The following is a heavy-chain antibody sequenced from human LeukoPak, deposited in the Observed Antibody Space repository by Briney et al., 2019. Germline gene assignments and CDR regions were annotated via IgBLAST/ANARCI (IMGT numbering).Heavy chain of an antibody. CDR2: IYYSGST. Sequence: PSETLSLTCTVSGGSISSGDYYWSWIRQPPGKGLEWIGYIYYSGSTYYDPSLKSRVTISVDTSKNQFSLKLSSVTAADTAVYYCARGYCSSTSCYTPHAFDIWGQGTMVTVSS. J-gene: IGHJ3*02. CDR3: ARGYCSSTSCYTPHAFDI. CDR1: GGSISSGDYY. V-gene: IGHV4-30-4*08. D-gene: IGHD2-2*02.